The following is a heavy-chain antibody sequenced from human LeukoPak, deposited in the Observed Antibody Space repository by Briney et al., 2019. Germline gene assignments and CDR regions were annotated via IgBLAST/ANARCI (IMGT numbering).Heavy chain of an antibody. J-gene: IGHJ5*01. D-gene: IGHD3-16*01. CDR2: MYTGGTT. CDR1: GFTVSGTH. Sequence: PGGSLRLSCAASGFTVSGTHMSWVRQAPGKGLEWVSAMYTGGTTYYADSVTGRFIVPRDTSRNTLFLHMNSLRAEDTAVYYCAKDEATSGGGLASWGQGTLVIVSS. V-gene: IGHV3-53*01. CDR3: AKDEATSGGGLAS.